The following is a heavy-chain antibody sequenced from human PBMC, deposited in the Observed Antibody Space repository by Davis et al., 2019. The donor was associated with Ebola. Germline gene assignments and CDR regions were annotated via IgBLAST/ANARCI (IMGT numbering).Heavy chain of an antibody. CDR2: IYYSGST. D-gene: IGHD3-16*01. V-gene: IGHV4-59*11. J-gene: IGHJ3*02. Sequence: SETLSLTCTVSGGSISTHYWSWIRQPPGKGLEWIGYIYYSGSTTYNPSLRSRVTISVDTSKTQFSLKVSSVTAADTAVYYCARDDFGGGYAFDIWGQGTMVTVSS. CDR3: ARDDFGGGYAFDI. CDR1: GGSISTHY.